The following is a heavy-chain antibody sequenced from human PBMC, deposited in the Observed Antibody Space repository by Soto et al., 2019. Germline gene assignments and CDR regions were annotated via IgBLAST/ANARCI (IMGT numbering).Heavy chain of an antibody. V-gene: IGHV3-7*01. J-gene: IGHJ4*02. D-gene: IGHD6-6*01. CDR2: IKQDGSEK. CDR3: ARVDSSSSWGFDY. CDR1: GFTFSSYL. Sequence: GGSLRLSCAASGFTFSSYLMSWVRQAPGKGLEWVANIKQDGSEKYYVDSVKGRFTISRDNAKNSLYLQMNSLRAEDTAVYYCARVDSSSSWGFDYWGQGTLVTVSS.